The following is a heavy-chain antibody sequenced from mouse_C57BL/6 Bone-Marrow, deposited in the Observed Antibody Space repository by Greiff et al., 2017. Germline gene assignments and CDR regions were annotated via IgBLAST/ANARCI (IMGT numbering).Heavy chain of an antibody. CDR1: GFTFSDYY. Sequence: EVQRVESEGGLVQPGSSMKLSCTASGFTFSDYYMAWVRQVPEKGLEWVANINYDGSSTYYLDSLKSRFIISRDNAKNILYLQMSSLKSEDTATYYCARGDYFDYWGQGTTLTVSS. CDR2: INYDGSST. CDR3: ARGDYFDY. J-gene: IGHJ2*01. V-gene: IGHV5-16*01.